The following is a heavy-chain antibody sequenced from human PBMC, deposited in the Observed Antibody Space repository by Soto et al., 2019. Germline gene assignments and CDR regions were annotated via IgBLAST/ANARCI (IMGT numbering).Heavy chain of an antibody. V-gene: IGHV4-34*01. J-gene: IGHJ4*02. CDR1: GGSFSGYY. CDR2: INHSGST. Sequence: LSLPCAVYGGSFSGYYWSWIRQPPGKGLEWIGEINHSGSTNYNPSLKSRVTISVDTSKNQFSLKLSSVTAADTAVYYCARSGRANAFDYWGQGTLVTVS. D-gene: IGHD1-26*01. CDR3: ARSGRANAFDY.